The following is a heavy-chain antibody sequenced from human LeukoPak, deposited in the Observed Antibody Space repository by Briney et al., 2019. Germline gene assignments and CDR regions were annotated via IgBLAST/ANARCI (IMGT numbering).Heavy chain of an antibody. CDR2: IHYRGST. D-gene: IGHD2-2*01. CDR3: ASQHCSSTSCYLDY. CDR1: GASISSNSYY. J-gene: IGHJ4*02. Sequence: SETLSLTCTVSGASISSNSYYWGWIRQPPGKGLEWIGTIHYRGSTYYNPSLKSRVTISVDTSKNQFSLKLGSVTAADTAVYYCASQHCSSTSCYLDYWGQGTLVTVSS. V-gene: IGHV4-39*01.